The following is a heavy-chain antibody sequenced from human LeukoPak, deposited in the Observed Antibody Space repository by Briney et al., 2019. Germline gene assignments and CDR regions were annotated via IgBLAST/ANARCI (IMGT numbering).Heavy chain of an antibody. Sequence: SETLSLTCTVSGGSISSYYWSWIRQPAGKGLEWIGRIYTSGSTNYNPSLKSRVTMSVDTSKNQFSLKLSSVTAADTAVYYCARVGNYYGSGSYLWYFDYWGQGTLVTVSS. V-gene: IGHV4-4*07. D-gene: IGHD3-10*01. CDR1: GGSISSYY. CDR2: IYTSGST. J-gene: IGHJ4*02. CDR3: ARVGNYYGSGSYLWYFDY.